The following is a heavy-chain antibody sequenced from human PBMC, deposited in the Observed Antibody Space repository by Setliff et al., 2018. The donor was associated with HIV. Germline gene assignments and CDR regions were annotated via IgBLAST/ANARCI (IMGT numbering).Heavy chain of an antibody. D-gene: IGHD3-22*01. V-gene: IGHV4-39*01. CDR2: IYYSGST. Sequence: PSETLSLTCSVSGDSISSSSYYWGWIRQPPGKGLEWIGSIYYSGSTYYNPSLNSRVTISVDASKNQFSLKLSSVTAADTAVYYCASLPPPYDSSGYYFDYWGQGTLVTVSS. CDR3: ASLPPPYDSSGYYFDY. J-gene: IGHJ4*02. CDR1: GDSISSSSYY.